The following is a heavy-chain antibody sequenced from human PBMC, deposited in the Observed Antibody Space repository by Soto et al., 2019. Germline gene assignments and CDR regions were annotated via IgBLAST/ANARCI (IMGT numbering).Heavy chain of an antibody. V-gene: IGHV3-74*01. Sequence: GGSLRLWCAASGFTWSSFWMHWVRQAPGKGLVWVSRINSDGSSTSDADSVTSRFTISRDNAKKPLYLQMNSLSDEDTAVDYFARFLLNWFYPWGQGTRVTVSS. CDR2: INSDGSST. CDR3: ARFLLNWFYP. CDR1: GFTWSSFW. J-gene: IGHJ5*02.